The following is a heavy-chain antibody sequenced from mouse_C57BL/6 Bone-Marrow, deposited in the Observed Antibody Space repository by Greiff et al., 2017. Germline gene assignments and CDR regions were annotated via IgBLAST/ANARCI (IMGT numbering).Heavy chain of an antibody. Sequence: EVKLQESGAELVRPGASVKLSCTASGFNIKDDYMHWVKQRPEQGLEWIGWLDPENGDTEYASKFQGKATITADTSSNTAYLQLSSLTSEDTAVYYCTGTVVGAMDYWGQGTSVTVSS. CDR3: TGTVVGAMDY. CDR2: LDPENGDT. J-gene: IGHJ4*01. D-gene: IGHD1-1*01. CDR1: GFNIKDDY. V-gene: IGHV14-4*01.